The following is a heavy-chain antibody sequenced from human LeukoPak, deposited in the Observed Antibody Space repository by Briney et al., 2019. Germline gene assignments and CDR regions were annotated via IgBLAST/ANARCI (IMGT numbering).Heavy chain of an antibody. D-gene: IGHD3-10*01. V-gene: IGHV3-11*01. J-gene: IGHJ4*02. CDR1: GFSFTTYG. CDR3: AKTWFGELLSPSPFDY. Sequence: GGSLRLSCAASGFSFTTYGMSWIRQAPGKGLEWVSYISSSGSTIYYADSVKGRFTISRDNAKNSLFLQMNSLRAEDTALYYCAKTWFGELLSPSPFDYWGQGTLVTVSS. CDR2: ISSSGSTI.